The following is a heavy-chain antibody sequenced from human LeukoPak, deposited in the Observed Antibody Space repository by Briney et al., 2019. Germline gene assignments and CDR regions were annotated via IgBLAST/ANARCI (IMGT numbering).Heavy chain of an antibody. CDR3: ATYYYDSSGYAD. V-gene: IGHV4-38-2*02. CDR2: IFHTGST. CDR1: GYSINNGYY. D-gene: IGHD3-22*01. J-gene: IGHJ1*01. Sequence: SETLSLTCSVSGYSINNGYYWGWIRQTPGKGLEWIGSIFHTGSTYFNPSLKSRVTISVDLSKNQFFLKLTSVTAADTAVYYCATYYYDSSGYADWGQGTLVTVSS.